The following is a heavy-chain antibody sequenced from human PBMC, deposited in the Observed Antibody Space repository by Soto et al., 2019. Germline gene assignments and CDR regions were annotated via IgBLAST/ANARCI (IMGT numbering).Heavy chain of an antibody. V-gene: IGHV5-51*01. J-gene: IGHJ6*02. CDR2: IYPGDSDT. CDR3: ARPMYSSSFYYGMDV. Sequence: GESLKISCKGSGYSFTSYWIGWVRQMPGKGLEWMGIIYPGDSDTRYSPSFQGQVTISADKSICTAYLQWSSLKASDTAMYYCARPMYSSSFYYGMDVWGQGTTVTVSS. CDR1: GYSFTSYW. D-gene: IGHD6-13*01.